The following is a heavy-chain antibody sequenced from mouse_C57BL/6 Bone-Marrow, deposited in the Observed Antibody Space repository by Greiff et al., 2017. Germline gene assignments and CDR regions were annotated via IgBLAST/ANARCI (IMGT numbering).Heavy chain of an antibody. CDR1: GFTFSSYG. V-gene: IGHV5-6*01. CDR2: ISSGGSYT. J-gene: IGHJ4*01. Sequence: EVHLVESGGDLVKPGGSLKLSCAASGFTFSSYGMSWVRQTPDKRLEWVATISSGGSYTYYPDSVKGRFTISRDNAKNTLYLQMSSLKSEDTAMYYCARHYGYSFYYAMDYWGQGTSVTVSS. D-gene: IGHD2-2*01. CDR3: ARHYGYSFYYAMDY.